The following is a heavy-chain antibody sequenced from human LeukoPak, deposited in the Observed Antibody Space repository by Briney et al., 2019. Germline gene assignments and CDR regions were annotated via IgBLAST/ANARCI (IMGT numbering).Heavy chain of an antibody. CDR3: SSSDYSNYVGSLGFDP. CDR2: IRSKAYGGTT. J-gene: IGHJ5*02. Sequence: PGGSLRLSCTGSGFTFGDYALSWVRQAPGKGLEWVGFIRSKAYGGTTEYAASVKGRFTISRDDSKSIAYLQMDSLKTEDTAVYYCSSSDYSNYVGSLGFDPWGQGTLATVSS. CDR1: GFTFGDYA. D-gene: IGHD4-11*01. V-gene: IGHV3-49*04.